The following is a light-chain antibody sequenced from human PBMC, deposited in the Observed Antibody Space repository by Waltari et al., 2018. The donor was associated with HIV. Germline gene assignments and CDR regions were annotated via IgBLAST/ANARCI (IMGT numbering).Light chain of an antibody. CDR3: CSYAGNNTLV. CDR1: SSDVGSYKF. Sequence: QSALTQPASVSGSPGQSITISCTGTSSDVGSYKFVSWYQQHPGKAPNFMIYEGTKRPSGVSNRFSGSKSGNTASLTISGLQAEDEADYHCCSYAGNNTLVFGGGTKLTVI. V-gene: IGLV2-23*01. J-gene: IGLJ3*02. CDR2: EGT.